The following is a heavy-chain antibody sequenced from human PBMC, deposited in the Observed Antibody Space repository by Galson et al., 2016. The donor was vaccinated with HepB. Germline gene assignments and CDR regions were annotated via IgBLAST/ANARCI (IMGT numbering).Heavy chain of an antibody. CDR3: ARRRIDSSGYFDS. V-gene: IGHV4-39*01. J-gene: IGHJ4*02. Sequence: LTCTVSGGSVSSGRSYWGWIRQPPGKELEDLGSIFDSERTYYSLSLKSRITMSIDTSRNQISLRLTSVTAADTAVYYCARRRIDSSGYFDSWGQGILVAVSS. CDR2: IFDSERT. D-gene: IGHD6-19*01. CDR1: GGSVSSGRSY.